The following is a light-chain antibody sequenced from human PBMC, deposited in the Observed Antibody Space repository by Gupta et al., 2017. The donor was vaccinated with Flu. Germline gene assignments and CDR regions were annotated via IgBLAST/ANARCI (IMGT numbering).Light chain of an antibody. Sequence: DMQMPQSPLPLSPSAGDRVTITCRASQSINNYLNWYQQKPGKPPKLLIYAADSLQSGGPSRFSGSGSETDFTLTITSLQFEDFATYYCQQSYSALLSFGGGTRVGIK. J-gene: IGKJ4*01. CDR2: AAD. CDR1: QSINNY. CDR3: QQSYSALLS. V-gene: IGKV1-39*01.